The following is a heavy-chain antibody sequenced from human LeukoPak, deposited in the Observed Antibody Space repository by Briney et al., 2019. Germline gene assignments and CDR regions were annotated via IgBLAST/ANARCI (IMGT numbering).Heavy chain of an antibody. CDR2: INHSGST. CDR3: ASQGSVGGFDY. V-gene: IGHV4-34*01. CDR1: GGSFSGYY. J-gene: IGHJ4*02. Sequence: SETLSLTCAVYGGSFSGYYWSWIRQPPVKGLEWIGEINHSGSTNYNPSLKSRVTISVDTSKNQFSLKLSSVTAADTAVYYCASQGSVGGFDYWGQGTLVTVSS.